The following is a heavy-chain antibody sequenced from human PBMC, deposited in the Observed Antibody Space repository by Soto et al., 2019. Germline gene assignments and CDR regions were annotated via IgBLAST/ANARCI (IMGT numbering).Heavy chain of an antibody. CDR2: IYYSGTT. J-gene: IGHJ4*02. V-gene: IGHV4-59*08. CDR3: ARLGGYYQAFDS. D-gene: IGHD3-22*01. Sequence: PSETLSLTCTVSGGSINPYYWGWIRQPPGKGLEWIGNIYYSGTTNYHPSHKSRVTISLDTSKNQFSLKLSSVTAADTAVYYCARLGGYYQAFDSWGQGTLVTVSS. CDR1: GGSINPYY.